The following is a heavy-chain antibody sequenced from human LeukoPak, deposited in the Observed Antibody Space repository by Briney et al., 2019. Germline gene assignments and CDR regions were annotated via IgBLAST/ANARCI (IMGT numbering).Heavy chain of an antibody. D-gene: IGHD3-10*01. Sequence: PSETLSLTCTVSGGSISSYYWSWIRQPPGKGLEWIGYIYYSGSTNYNPSLKSRVTISVDTSKNQFSLKLSSVTAADTAVYYCARGGSGSYRYYYYYYYMDVWGKGTTVTISS. J-gene: IGHJ6*03. CDR3: ARGGSGSYRYYYYYYYMDV. CDR1: GGSISSYY. V-gene: IGHV4-59*01. CDR2: IYYSGST.